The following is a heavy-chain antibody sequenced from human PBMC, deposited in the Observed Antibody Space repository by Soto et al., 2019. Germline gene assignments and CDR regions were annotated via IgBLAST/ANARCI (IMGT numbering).Heavy chain of an antibody. CDR3: VRESSSSIRDFFDY. J-gene: IGHJ4*02. CDR1: GGPIRSYY. V-gene: IGHV4-4*07. Sequence: HVQLQESGPGLVKPSETLSLTCTVSGGPIRSYYWSWIRQPAGKGLEWLGRIYSSGSTTYNPSLKSRITTSLDTSKNLFSLKLSSVTAADTAVYFCVRESSSSIRDFFDYWGQGTLITVSS. CDR2: IYSSGST.